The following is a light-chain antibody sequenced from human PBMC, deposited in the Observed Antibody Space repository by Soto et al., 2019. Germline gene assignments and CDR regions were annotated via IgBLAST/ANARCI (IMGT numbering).Light chain of an antibody. CDR2: GNS. Sequence: QSVLTQPPSVSGAPGQRVTISCTGSSSNIGAGYDVHWYQQLPGTAPKLLIYGNSNRPSGVPDRFSGSKSGTSASLAITGLQAEDEADYYCQSYDSSLSGSVVFGGVTQLTVL. CDR3: QSYDSSLSGSVV. V-gene: IGLV1-40*01. J-gene: IGLJ2*01. CDR1: SSNIGAGYD.